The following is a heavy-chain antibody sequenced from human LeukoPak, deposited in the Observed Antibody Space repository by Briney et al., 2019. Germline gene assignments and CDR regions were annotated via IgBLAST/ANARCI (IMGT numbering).Heavy chain of an antibody. CDR3: AKAGHPYDFWSGYYTGVDYFDY. CDR2: ISYDGSNK. V-gene: IGHV3-30*18. J-gene: IGHJ4*02. Sequence: GGSLRLSCAASGFTFSSYGMHWVRQAPGKGLEWVAVISYDGSNKYYADSVKGRFTISRDNSKNTLYLQMNSLRAEDTAVYYCAKAGHPYDFWSGYYTGVDYFDYWGQGTLVTVSS. CDR1: GFTFSSYG. D-gene: IGHD3-3*01.